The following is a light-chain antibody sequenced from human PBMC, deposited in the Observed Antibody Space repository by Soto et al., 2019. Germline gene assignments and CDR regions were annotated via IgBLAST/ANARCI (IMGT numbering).Light chain of an antibody. CDR2: EVT. CDR3: GSYTGSITYV. Sequence: QSVLTQPASVSGSLGQSITISCTGTTSDVGGYNYVSWYQQHPGKAPILMIYEVTNRPSGVSNRFSGSKSGSTASLTTSGLQVEDEAEYFCGSYTGSITYVFGTGTKLTVL. CDR1: TSDVGGYNY. V-gene: IGLV2-14*01. J-gene: IGLJ1*01.